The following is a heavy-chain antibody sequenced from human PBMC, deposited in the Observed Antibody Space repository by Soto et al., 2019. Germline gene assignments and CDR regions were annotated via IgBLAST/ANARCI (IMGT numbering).Heavy chain of an antibody. CDR1: ADSISGSQW. J-gene: IGHJ5*02. CDR2: ITHSGST. D-gene: IGHD3-3*02. V-gene: IGHV4-34*01. CDR3: ARGRPPTGLFSTYHWLDP. Sequence: SETLSLTCAVSADSISGSQWWSWVRLPPGKGLEWIGKITHSGSTYYNPSLKRRVTMPLDTSKNQFSLKLTPMTPADTAVYYCARGRPPTGLFSTYHWLDPWGQGTLVAVSS.